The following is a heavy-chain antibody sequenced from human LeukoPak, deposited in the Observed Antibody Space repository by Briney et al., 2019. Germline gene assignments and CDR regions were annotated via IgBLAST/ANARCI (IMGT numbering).Heavy chain of an antibody. J-gene: IGHJ4*02. CDR1: GFTFSSYA. V-gene: IGHV3-23*01. CDR3: AKSPTGTTKFDY. Sequence: GGYLRRSCAASGFTFSSYAMSWVRQAPGKGLEWVSAISGSGGSTYYADSVKGRFTISRDNSKNTLYLQMNSLRAEDTAVYYCAKSPTGTTKFDYWGQGTLVTVSS. CDR2: ISGSGGST. D-gene: IGHD1-7*01.